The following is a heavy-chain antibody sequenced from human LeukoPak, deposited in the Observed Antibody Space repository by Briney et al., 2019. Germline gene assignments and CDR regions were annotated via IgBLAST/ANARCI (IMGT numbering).Heavy chain of an antibody. Sequence: GGSLRLPCAASGFTFSGYAMSWVRQAPGKGLEWVSAISGSGGSTYYADSVKGRFTISRDNSKSTLYLQMNSLRAEDTAVYYCAKGTGYCSSTSCLPRYYYGMDVWGQGTTVTVSS. D-gene: IGHD2-2*01. J-gene: IGHJ6*02. CDR3: AKGTGYCSSTSCLPRYYYGMDV. CDR1: GFTFSGYA. CDR2: ISGSGGST. V-gene: IGHV3-23*01.